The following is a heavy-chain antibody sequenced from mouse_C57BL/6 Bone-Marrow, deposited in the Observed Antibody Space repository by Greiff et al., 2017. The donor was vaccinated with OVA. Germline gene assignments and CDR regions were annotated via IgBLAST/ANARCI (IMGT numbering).Heavy chain of an antibody. D-gene: IGHD1-1*01. CDR3: ARRDYSY. CDR2: ISSGGSYT. V-gene: IGHV5-6*02. J-gene: IGHJ4*01. Sequence: EVKVVESGGDLVKPGGSLKLSCAASGFTFSSYGMSWVRQTPDKRLEWVATISSGGSYTYYPDSVKGRFTISRDNAKNTLYLQMSSLKSEDTAMYYCARRDYSYWGQGTSVTVSS. CDR1: GFTFSSYG.